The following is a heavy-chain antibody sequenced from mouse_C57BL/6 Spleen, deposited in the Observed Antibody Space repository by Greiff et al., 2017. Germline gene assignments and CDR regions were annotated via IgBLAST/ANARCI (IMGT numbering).Heavy chain of an antibody. Sequence: QVQLQQSGAELVKPGASVKLSCKASGYTFTSYWMHWVKQRPGQGLEWIGMIHPNSGSTNYNEKFKSKATLTVDKSSSTAYMQLSSLTSEDSAVYYCAREELGLVFDYWGQGTTLTVSS. CDR3: AREELGLVFDY. J-gene: IGHJ2*01. CDR2: IHPNSGST. V-gene: IGHV1-64*01. CDR1: GYTFTSYW. D-gene: IGHD3-1*01.